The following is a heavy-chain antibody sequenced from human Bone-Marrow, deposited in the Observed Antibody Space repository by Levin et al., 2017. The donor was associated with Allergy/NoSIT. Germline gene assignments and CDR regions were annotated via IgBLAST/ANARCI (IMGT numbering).Heavy chain of an antibody. D-gene: IGHD1-7*01. CDR1: GFTFSDYY. V-gene: IGHV3-11*01. CDR3: ARGGLKWNYLPLDS. Sequence: GESLKISCAVSGFTFSDYYMSWIRQAPGKGLEWVSYIGTSESTIYYSDSVKGRFTISRDNAKNALYLQMHSLRAEDTAVYYCARGGLKWNYLPLDSWGQGTLVTVTS. CDR2: IGTSESTI. J-gene: IGHJ4*02.